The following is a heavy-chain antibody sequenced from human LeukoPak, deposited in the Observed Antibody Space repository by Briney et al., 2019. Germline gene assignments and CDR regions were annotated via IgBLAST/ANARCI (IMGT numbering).Heavy chain of an antibody. J-gene: IGHJ4*02. V-gene: IGHV5-51*01. CDR1: GYSFTSYW. Sequence: GESLKISCKGSGYSFTSYWIGWVRQMPGKGPEWMGIIYPGDSDTRYSPSFQGQVTISADKSISTAYLQWSSLKASDTAMYYCARDLYAPNCGGDCYFLAPGDYWGQGTLVTVSS. D-gene: IGHD2-21*02. CDR2: IYPGDSDT. CDR3: ARDLYAPNCGGDCYFLAPGDY.